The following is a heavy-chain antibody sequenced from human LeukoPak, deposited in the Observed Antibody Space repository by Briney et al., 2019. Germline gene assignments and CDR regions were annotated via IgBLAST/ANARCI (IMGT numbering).Heavy chain of an antibody. D-gene: IGHD3-22*01. CDR3: ARGPGYYYDSSGYWAFDI. CDR2: IIPIFGTA. J-gene: IGHJ3*02. V-gene: IGHV1-69*06. CDR1: GGTFSSYA. Sequence: ASVKVSCKASGGTFSSYAISWVRQAPGQGLEWMGGIIPIFGTANYAQKFQGRVTITADKSTSTAYMELSSLRSEDTAVYYCARGPGYYYDSSGYWAFDIWGQGTMVTVSS.